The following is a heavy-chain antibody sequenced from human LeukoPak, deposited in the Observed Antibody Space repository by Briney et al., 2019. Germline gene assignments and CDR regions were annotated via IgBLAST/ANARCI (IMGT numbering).Heavy chain of an antibody. D-gene: IGHD3-22*01. CDR2: VNTDGRST. CDR3: AKATTAIVVDNFFDY. J-gene: IGHJ4*02. Sequence: GGSLRLSCAASGFTFSSYWMHWVRQAPGKGLVWVSRVNTDGRSTSYADSVKGRFTISRDNAKNTLYLQMNSLRAEDTALYYCAKATTAIVVDNFFDYWGQGTLVSVSS. CDR1: GFTFSSYW. V-gene: IGHV3-74*01.